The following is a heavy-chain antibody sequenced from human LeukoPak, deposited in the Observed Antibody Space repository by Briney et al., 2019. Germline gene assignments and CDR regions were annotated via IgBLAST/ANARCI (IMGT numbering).Heavy chain of an antibody. CDR3: ARGDIVVVPAGLYYYYGMDV. CDR2: INHSGST. D-gene: IGHD2-2*01. CDR1: GGSLSGYY. J-gene: IGHJ6*02. Sequence: SETLSLTCAVYGGSLSGYYWSWIRQPPGKGLEWIGEINHSGSTNYNPSLKSRVTISVDTSKNQFSLKLSSVTAADTAVYYCARGDIVVVPAGLYYYYGMDVWGQGTTVTVSS. V-gene: IGHV4-34*01.